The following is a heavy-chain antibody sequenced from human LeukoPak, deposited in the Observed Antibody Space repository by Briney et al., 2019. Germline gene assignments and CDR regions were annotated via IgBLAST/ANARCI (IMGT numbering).Heavy chain of an antibody. V-gene: IGHV1-69*08. CDR1: GGSFSSYT. CDR3: AKQGGARQDYYMDV. CDR2: IIPIFVTA. J-gene: IGHJ6*03. Sequence: SVKVSCKASGGSFSSYTITWVRQAPGQGLEWMGRIIPIFVTANYAQEFQGRVTITADIPSNTAYMEVNSLTSDDTAVYFCAKQGGARQDYYMDVWGNGTTVTVSS. D-gene: IGHD1-26*01.